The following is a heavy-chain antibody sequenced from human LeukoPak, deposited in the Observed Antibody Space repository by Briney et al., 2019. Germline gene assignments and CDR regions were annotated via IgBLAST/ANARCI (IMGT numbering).Heavy chain of an antibody. CDR3: ASEGYCGGDCRAGFQH. J-gene: IGHJ1*01. Sequence: ASVKVSCKASGYTFTSYYMHWVRQAPGQGLEWMGIINPSGGSTSYAQKFQGRVTMTRDMSTSTVYMELSSRRSEDTTVYYCASEGYCGGDCRAGFQHWGQGTLVTVSS. CDR2: INPSGGST. D-gene: IGHD2-21*02. V-gene: IGHV1-46*01. CDR1: GYTFTSYY.